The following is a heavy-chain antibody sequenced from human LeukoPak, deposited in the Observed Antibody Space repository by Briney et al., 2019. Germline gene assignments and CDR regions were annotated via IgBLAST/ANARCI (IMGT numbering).Heavy chain of an antibody. CDR3: AREVSEGFDF. CDR1: GFTFSSYA. Sequence: GGSLRLSCTASGFTFSSYAMNWVRQAPGKGLEWVSSISGSSDTTFYAGSVKGRFAISRDNAKNSLYLQMNSLRAEDTALYYCAREVSEGFDFWGQGTLVTVSS. J-gene: IGHJ4*02. CDR2: ISGSSDTT. V-gene: IGHV3-23*01. D-gene: IGHD3-22*01.